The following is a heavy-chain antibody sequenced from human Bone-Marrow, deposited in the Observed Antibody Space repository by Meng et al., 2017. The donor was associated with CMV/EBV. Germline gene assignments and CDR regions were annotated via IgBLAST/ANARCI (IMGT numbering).Heavy chain of an antibody. CDR1: GFTFSNAW. CDR3: TTEDYVDIGFDH. J-gene: IGHJ4*02. CDR2: IRSEADSGTA. D-gene: IGHD4-17*01. Sequence: SGFTFSNAWLNWVRQAPGKGLEWVGHIRSEADSGTADYAAPMKGRFTISRDDSKNTLYLQMNSLKTEDTAIYFCTTEDYVDIGFDHWGQGSLVTVSS. V-gene: IGHV3-15*07.